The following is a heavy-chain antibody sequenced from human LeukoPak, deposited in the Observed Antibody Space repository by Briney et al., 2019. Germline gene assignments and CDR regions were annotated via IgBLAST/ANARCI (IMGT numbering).Heavy chain of an antibody. V-gene: IGHV3-74*01. CDR2: IKSDGST. D-gene: IGHD3-22*01. Sequence: GGSLRLSCAASGFTFSSYWMHWVRQAPGKVLVWVSRIKSDGSTNYADSVKGRFTISRDNAKNTLSLQMNSLRAEDTGVYYCARAPSEIGGYYPEYFRHWGQGTLVTVSS. CDR3: ARAPSEIGGYYPEYFRH. CDR1: GFTFSSYW. J-gene: IGHJ1*01.